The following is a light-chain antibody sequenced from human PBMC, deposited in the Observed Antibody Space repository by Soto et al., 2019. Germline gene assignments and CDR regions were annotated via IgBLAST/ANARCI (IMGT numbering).Light chain of an antibody. V-gene: IGKV3-15*01. CDR1: QSVKTN. J-gene: IGKJ1*01. Sequence: EIVLTQSPATLSVSPGERATLSCRASQSVKTNLAWYQQKPGQAPRLLMYEASTRATGIPARFSGSGSKTESTLTISSLQSEDFAVYYCQQYYSTPQTFGQGTKVDI. CDR3: QQYYSTPQT. CDR2: EAS.